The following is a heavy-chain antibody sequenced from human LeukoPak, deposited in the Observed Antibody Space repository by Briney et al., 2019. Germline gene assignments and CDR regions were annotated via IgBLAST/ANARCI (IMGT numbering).Heavy chain of an antibody. CDR3: ASLLAFDY. Sequence: PSETLSLTCAVYGGSFSGYYWSWIPHPPGKGLEWIGEINHSGSTNYNPSLKSRVTISVDTSKNQLSLKLSSVTAADTAVYYCASLLAFDYWGQGTLVTVSS. J-gene: IGHJ4*02. CDR1: GGSFSGYY. V-gene: IGHV4-34*01. CDR2: INHSGST.